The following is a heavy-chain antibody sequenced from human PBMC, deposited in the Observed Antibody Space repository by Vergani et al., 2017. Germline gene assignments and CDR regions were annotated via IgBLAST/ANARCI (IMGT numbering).Heavy chain of an antibody. CDR3: ASDLAGRFY. Sequence: EVQLVESGGGLVQPGRSLRLSCAASGFTFDDYAMHWVRQAPGKGLEWVSGISWNSGSIGYADSVKGRFTISRDNAKNSLYLQMNSLRAEDTALYYCASDLAGRFYWGQGTLVTVSS. V-gene: IGHV3-9*01. J-gene: IGHJ4*02. CDR1: GFTFDDYA. CDR2: ISWNSGSI. D-gene: IGHD3-16*01.